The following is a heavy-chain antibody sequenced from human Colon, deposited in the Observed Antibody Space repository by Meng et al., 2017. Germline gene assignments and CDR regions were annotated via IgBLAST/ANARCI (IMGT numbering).Heavy chain of an antibody. D-gene: IGHD3-10*01. CDR2: INPNRGGT. CDR3: ARDRSTMVHNWFDP. Sequence: ASVKVSCKASGYTFTGYYMHWVRQAPGQGLEWMGWINPNRGGTNYAQKFQGRVTMTRDTSISTAYMELSRLRSDDTAVYYCARDRSTMVHNWFDPWGQGTLVTVSS. V-gene: IGHV1-2*02. J-gene: IGHJ5*02. CDR1: GYTFTGYY.